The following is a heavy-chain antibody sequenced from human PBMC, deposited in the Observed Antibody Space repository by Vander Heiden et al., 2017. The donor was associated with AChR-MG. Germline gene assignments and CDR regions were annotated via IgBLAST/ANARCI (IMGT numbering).Heavy chain of an antibody. V-gene: IGHV4-59*01. D-gene: IGHD3-22*01. CDR1: GGSISSYY. CDR2: IYYSGST. Sequence: QVQLQESGPGLVKPSETLSLTCTASGGSISSYYWSWIRQPPGKGLEWIGYIYYSGSTNYNPSLNRRVTISVDTSKNQFSLKLSSVTAADTAVDYCAREYYDDSSGYYSLFDYWGQVPLITVSS. CDR3: AREYYDDSSGYYSLFDY. J-gene: IGHJ4*02.